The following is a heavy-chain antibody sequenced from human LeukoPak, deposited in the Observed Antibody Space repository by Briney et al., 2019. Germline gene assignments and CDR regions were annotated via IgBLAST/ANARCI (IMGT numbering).Heavy chain of an antibody. CDR1: GGSISSYY. J-gene: IGHJ4*02. CDR3: ARVLPYDSQLDY. V-gene: IGHV4-34*01. D-gene: IGHD3-22*01. Sequence: SETLSLTCTVSGGSISSYYWSWIRQPPGKGLEWIGEINHSGSTNYNPSLKSRVTISVDTSKNQFSLKLSSVTAADTAVYYCARVLPYDSQLDYWGQGTLVTVSS. CDR2: INHSGST.